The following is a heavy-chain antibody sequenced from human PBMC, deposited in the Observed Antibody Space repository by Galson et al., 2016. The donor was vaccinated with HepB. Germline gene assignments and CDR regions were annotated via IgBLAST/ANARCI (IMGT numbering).Heavy chain of an antibody. CDR2: ISGSGYPL. CDR3: ARDAASLNSPRFDY. D-gene: IGHD4-23*01. V-gene: IGHV3-48*03. Sequence: SLRLSCAASGFIFSDYEMNWVRLALGKGLEWVAYISGSGYPLYNGGCVKGRFTISRDNAKNSLYLQMNSLTDEDTAIYYCARDAASLNSPRFDYWGQGTLVTVSS. CDR1: GFIFSDYE. J-gene: IGHJ4*02.